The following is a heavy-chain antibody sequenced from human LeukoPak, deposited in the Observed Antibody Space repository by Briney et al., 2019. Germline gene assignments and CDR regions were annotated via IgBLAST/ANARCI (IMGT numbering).Heavy chain of an antibody. J-gene: IGHJ4*02. CDR3: ANFEPGYTSSWYAEF. CDR1: GFTFSSSR. D-gene: IGHD6-13*01. CDR2: ISSRGTTK. V-gene: IGHV3-48*01. Sequence: PGESLRLSCEVSGFTFSSSRMNWVRQAPGKGLEWVSYISSRGTTKHYADSVKGRFTISRDNAKNALYLQMNSLRVEDTAVYYCANFEPGYTSSWYAEFWGPGTLVTVSS.